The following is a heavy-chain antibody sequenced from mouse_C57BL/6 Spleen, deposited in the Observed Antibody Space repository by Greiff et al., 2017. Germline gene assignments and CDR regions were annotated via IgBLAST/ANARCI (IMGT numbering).Heavy chain of an antibody. J-gene: IGHJ4*01. CDR2: IDPSDSYP. CDR3: ARRDDGYYVYAMDY. Sequence: QVQLQQPGAELVMPGASVKLSCKASGYTFTSYWMHWVKRRPGQGLEWIGEIDPSDSYPNYNQKFKGKSTLTVDKSSSTAYMQRSSLTSEDSAVYYCARRDDGYYVYAMDYWGQGTSVTVSS. CDR1: GYTFTSYW. V-gene: IGHV1-69*01. D-gene: IGHD2-3*01.